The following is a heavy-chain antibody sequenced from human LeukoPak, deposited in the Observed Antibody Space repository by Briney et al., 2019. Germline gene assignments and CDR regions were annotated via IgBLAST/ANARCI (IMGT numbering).Heavy chain of an antibody. CDR1: GGSISSSSYY. CDR2: IYYSGSS. D-gene: IGHD6-13*01. CDR3: ARAGAAAALGRFDN. V-gene: IGHV4-61*01. Sequence: SETLSLTCTVSGGSISSSSYYWSWIRQPPGKGQEWIGYIYYSGSSNYNPSLKSRVTISVDTSKNQFSLKLSSVTAADTAVYYCARAGAAAALGRFDNWGQGILVTVSS. J-gene: IGHJ4*02.